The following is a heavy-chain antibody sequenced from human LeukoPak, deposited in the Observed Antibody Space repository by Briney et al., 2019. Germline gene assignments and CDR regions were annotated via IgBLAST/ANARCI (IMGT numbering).Heavy chain of an antibody. D-gene: IGHD2-15*01. CDR2: ISSSCSTI. J-gene: IGHJ4*02. CDR1: GFTFSSYK. V-gene: IGHV3-48*03. Sequence: GGSLRLSCAASGFTFSSYKMNWVRQAPGQGQEWVSHISSSCSTIYYADSVKGRFTISRDNAKNSLYLQMNSLRAEDTAFYYCAREGVVVGRDFDYWGQGTLVTVSS. CDR3: AREGVVVGRDFDY.